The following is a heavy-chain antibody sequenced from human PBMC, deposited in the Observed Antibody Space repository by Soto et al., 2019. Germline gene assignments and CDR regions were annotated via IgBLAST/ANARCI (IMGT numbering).Heavy chain of an antibody. CDR3: AREAGVLAFDI. D-gene: IGHD3-10*01. J-gene: IGHJ3*02. Sequence: QVQLVESGGGVVQPGRSLRLSCAASGFTFSSYGMHWVRQAPGKGLEWVAVIWYDGSNKYYADSVKGRFTISRDNSKNTLYLQMNSLRAEDTAVYYCAREAGVLAFDIWGQGTMVTVSS. CDR1: GFTFSSYG. V-gene: IGHV3-33*01. CDR2: IWYDGSNK.